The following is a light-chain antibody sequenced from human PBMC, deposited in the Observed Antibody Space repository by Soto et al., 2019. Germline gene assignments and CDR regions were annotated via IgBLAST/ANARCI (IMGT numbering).Light chain of an antibody. CDR2: DVS. J-gene: IGLJ1*01. CDR3: CSYAGRSTPYV. CDR1: SSDVGGYNY. Sequence: SVLTQPRSVSGSPGQSVTISCTGTSSDVGGYNYVSWYLQHPGKVPKLMIYDVSKRPSGVPDRFSGSKSGNTASLTISGLQADDEADYYCCSYAGRSTPYVFGTGTKLTVL. V-gene: IGLV2-11*01.